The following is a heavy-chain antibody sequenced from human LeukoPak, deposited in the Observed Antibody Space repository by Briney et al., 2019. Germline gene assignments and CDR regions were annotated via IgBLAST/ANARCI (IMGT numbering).Heavy chain of an antibody. J-gene: IGHJ4*02. CDR1: GGSISSSTYY. CDR2: IYLSGTT. D-gene: IGHD3-22*01. Sequence: SSETLSLTCTVSGGSISSSTYYWAWVRQPPGKGLQWIASIYLSGTTYYNPSLKSRVTISVDTSKNQFSLKLSSVTAADTAVYYCARARSTYYYGSSGLGVLDYWGQGTLVTVSS. V-gene: IGHV4-39*07. CDR3: ARARSTYYYGSSGLGVLDY.